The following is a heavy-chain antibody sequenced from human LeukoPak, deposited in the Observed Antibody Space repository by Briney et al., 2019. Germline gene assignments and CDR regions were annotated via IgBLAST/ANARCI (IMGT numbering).Heavy chain of an antibody. CDR3: ARDSAEGLLDYDILTGYYKERDYYYSMDV. CDR2: INTNTGNP. V-gene: IGHV7-4-1*02. CDR1: GYTFTSYA. J-gene: IGHJ6*03. Sequence: WASVKVSCKASGYTFTSYAMNWVRQAPGQGLEWMGWINTNTGNPTYAQGFTGRFVFSLDTSVSTAYLQISSLKAEDTAVYYCARDSAEGLLDYDILTGYYKERDYYYSMDVWGKGTTVTASS. D-gene: IGHD3-9*01.